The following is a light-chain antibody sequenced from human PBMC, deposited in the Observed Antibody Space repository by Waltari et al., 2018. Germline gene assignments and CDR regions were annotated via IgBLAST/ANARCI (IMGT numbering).Light chain of an antibody. Sequence: QSALTQPASVSGSPGQSITISSTGTSSDVGRYNLFSWYQQHPGKAPKLMIYEVSKRPSGVSNRFSGSKSGNTASLTISGLQAEDEADYYCCSYAGSSTFVFGGGTKLTVL. V-gene: IGLV2-23*02. CDR3: CSYAGSSTFV. CDR1: SSDVGRYNL. J-gene: IGLJ2*01. CDR2: EVS.